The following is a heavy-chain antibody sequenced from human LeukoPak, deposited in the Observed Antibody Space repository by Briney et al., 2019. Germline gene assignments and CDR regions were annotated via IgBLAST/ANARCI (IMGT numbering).Heavy chain of an antibody. V-gene: IGHV3-74*01. CDR1: GFTFSSYS. CDR3: VLARGRNWFDP. J-gene: IGHJ5*02. D-gene: IGHD2/OR15-2a*01. Sequence: PGGSLRLSCAASGFTFSSYSMNWVRQAPGKGLLWVSHITNDGSSTNYADSVKGRFTISRDNAKKTLYLQMNSLRAEDTAIYYCVLARGRNWFDPWGQGTLVTVSS. CDR2: ITNDGSST.